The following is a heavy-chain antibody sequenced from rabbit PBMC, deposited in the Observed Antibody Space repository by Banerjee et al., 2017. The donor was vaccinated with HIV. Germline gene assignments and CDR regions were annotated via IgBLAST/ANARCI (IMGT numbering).Heavy chain of an antibody. CDR3: AGNAGAGYADYFNL. CDR2: IYTGDGNT. CDR1: GFSFSSSYW. D-gene: IGHD6-1*01. J-gene: IGHJ4*01. Sequence: QEQLVESGGDLVKPEGSLTLTCIASGFSFSSSYWICWVRQAPGKGLEWIGCIYTGDGNTYYASWAKGRFTISKTWPTMVTLQMTSLTAADTATYFCAGNAGAGYADYFNLWGPGTLVTVS. V-gene: IGHV1S45*01.